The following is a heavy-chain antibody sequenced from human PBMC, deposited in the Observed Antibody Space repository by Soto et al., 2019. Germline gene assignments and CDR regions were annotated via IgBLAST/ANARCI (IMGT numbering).Heavy chain of an antibody. V-gene: IGHV1-69*08. J-gene: IGHJ2*01. CDR2: IIPILGIA. D-gene: IGHD4-17*01. CDR3: AREFYGWYFAL. CDR1: GGTFSSYT. Sequence: QVQLVQSGAEVKKPGSSVKVSCKASGGTFSSYTISWVRQAPGQGLEWMGRIIPILGIANYAQKFQCRVTITADKSTSTAYMELSSMSSEDTAVYYCAREFYGWYFALWGRGTLVTVS.